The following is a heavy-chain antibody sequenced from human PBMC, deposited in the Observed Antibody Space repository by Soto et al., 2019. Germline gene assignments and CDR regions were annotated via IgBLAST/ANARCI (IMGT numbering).Heavy chain of an antibody. Sequence: GESLKISCKGSGYSFTSYWISWVRQMPGKGLEWMGRIDPSDSYTNYSPSFQGHVTISADKSISTAYLQWSSLKASDTAMYYCARLNKDDFWSGYLYGMDVWGQGTTVTVSS. CDR1: GYSFTSYW. V-gene: IGHV5-10-1*01. CDR3: ARLNKDDFWSGYLYGMDV. J-gene: IGHJ6*02. D-gene: IGHD3-3*01. CDR2: IDPSDSYT.